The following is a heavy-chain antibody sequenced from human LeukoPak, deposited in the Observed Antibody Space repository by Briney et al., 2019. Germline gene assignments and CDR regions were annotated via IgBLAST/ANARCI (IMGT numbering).Heavy chain of an antibody. J-gene: IGHJ4*02. CDR3: LLEGREFEY. V-gene: IGHV3-74*01. CDR2: INSDGSST. CDR1: GFTLSSYE. D-gene: IGHD3-10*01. Sequence: PGGSLRLSCTASGFTLSSYEMSWIRQAPGKGLVWVSRINSDGSSTSYADSVKGRFTISRDNAKNTLYLQMNSLRAEDTAVYYCLLEGREFEYWGQGTLVTGSS.